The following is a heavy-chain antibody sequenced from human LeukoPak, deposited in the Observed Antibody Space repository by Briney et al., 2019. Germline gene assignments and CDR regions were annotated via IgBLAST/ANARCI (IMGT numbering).Heavy chain of an antibody. CDR3: ARGRDIGGYFREIPHWYFDL. J-gene: IGHJ2*01. D-gene: IGHD3-22*01. CDR1: GGSISSGGYY. CDR2: IYYSGST. Sequence: PSETLSLTCTVSGGSISSGGYYWSWIRQHPGKGLEWIGYIYYSGSTYYNPSLKSRVTISVDTSKNQFSLQLNSVTPEDTAVYYCARGRDIGGYFREIPHWYFDLWGRGTLVTVSS. V-gene: IGHV4-31*03.